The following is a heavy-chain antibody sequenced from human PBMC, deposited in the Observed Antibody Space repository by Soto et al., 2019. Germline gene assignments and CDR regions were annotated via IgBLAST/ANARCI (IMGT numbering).Heavy chain of an antibody. D-gene: IGHD3-22*01. J-gene: IGHJ4*02. V-gene: IGHV3-23*01. Sequence: GGSLRLSCAASGFTFSGYAMSWVRQAPGKGLEWVSAISGSGGSTYYADSVKGRFTISRDNSKNTLYLQMNSLRAEDTAVYYCAKDVGSMIVVVITYFDYWGQGTLVTVS. CDR1: GFTFSGYA. CDR2: ISGSGGST. CDR3: AKDVGSMIVVVITYFDY.